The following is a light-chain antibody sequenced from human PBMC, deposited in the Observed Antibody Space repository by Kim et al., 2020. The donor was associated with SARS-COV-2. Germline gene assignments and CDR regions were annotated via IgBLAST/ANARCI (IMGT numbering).Light chain of an antibody. V-gene: IGLV2-23*02. Sequence: HSALTQPASVSGSPGQSITISCTGSSSDVGSYNLVSWYQQHPGKAPKLVIYEVSERPSGVSNRFTGSKSGNTASLTISGLQAEDEADYYCCSYVGSRIFALFGGGTQLTVL. CDR1: SSDVGSYNL. J-gene: IGLJ2*01. CDR2: EVS. CDR3: CSYVGSRIFAL.